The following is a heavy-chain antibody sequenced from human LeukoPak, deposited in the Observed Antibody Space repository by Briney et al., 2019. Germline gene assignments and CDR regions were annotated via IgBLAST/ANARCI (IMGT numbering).Heavy chain of an antibody. CDR1: GYSISSGYY. D-gene: IGHD6-13*01. Sequence: SSETLSLTCTVSGYSISSGYYWGWIRQPPGKGLEWIGSIYYSGSTYYNPSLKSRVTISVDTSKNQFSLKLSSVTAADTAVYYCARMGRAAAGGPKFDYWGQGTLVTVSS. CDR2: IYYSGST. V-gene: IGHV4-38-2*02. J-gene: IGHJ4*02. CDR3: ARMGRAAAGGPKFDY.